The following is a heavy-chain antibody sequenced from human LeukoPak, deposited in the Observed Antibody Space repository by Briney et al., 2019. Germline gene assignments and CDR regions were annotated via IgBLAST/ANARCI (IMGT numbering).Heavy chain of an antibody. V-gene: IGHV3-30-3*01. Sequence: GGSLRLSCAASGSTFSSYAMHWVRQAPGKGLEWVAVISYDGSNKYHADSVKGRFTISRDNSKNTLYLQMNSLRAEDTAVYYCARAARDGDYAEYFQHWGQGTLVTVSS. CDR2: ISYDGSNK. CDR1: GSTFSSYA. J-gene: IGHJ1*01. D-gene: IGHD4-17*01. CDR3: ARAARDGDYAEYFQH.